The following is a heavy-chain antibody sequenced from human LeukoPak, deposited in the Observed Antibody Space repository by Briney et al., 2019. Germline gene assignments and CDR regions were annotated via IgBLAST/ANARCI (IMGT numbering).Heavy chain of an antibody. CDR2: INPSGGTT. CDR1: GYTFTTYY. Sequence: ASVKVSCKASGYTFTTYYMDWVRQAPGQGLEWMGIINPSGGTTRYAQKFQGRVTMTRDTSTSTVYMELSSLRSDDTAVYYCARGYSSSSGDFDYWGRGTLVTVSS. CDR3: ARGYSSSSGDFDY. D-gene: IGHD6-6*01. V-gene: IGHV1-46*03. J-gene: IGHJ4*02.